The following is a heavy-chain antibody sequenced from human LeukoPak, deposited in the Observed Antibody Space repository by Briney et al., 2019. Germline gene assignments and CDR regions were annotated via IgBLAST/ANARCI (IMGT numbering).Heavy chain of an antibody. V-gene: IGHV3-23*01. D-gene: IGHD6-19*01. Sequence: GGSLRLSCAASGFSFSSNAMSWVRQAPGKGLEWVSVISGSGHATYYADSVKGRFTLSRDNRRNTLYLQMNSLRVEDTAVYFCAKWGIAVAGRRVDYWGQGTLVTVSS. CDR3: AKWGIAVAGRRVDY. J-gene: IGHJ4*02. CDR2: ISGSGHAT. CDR1: GFSFSSNA.